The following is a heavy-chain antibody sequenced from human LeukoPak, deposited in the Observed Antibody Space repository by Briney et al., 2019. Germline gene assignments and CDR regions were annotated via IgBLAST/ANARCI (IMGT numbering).Heavy chain of an antibody. Sequence: GGSLRLSCAASGFXFRSYSIDWVRQAPGKGLEWVGRIKSKTDGGTTDYAAPVKGRFTISRDDSKNTLYLQMNSLKTEDTAVYYCTKLWFGDLFDYWGQGTLVTVSS. CDR1: GFXFRSYS. D-gene: IGHD3-10*01. CDR2: IKSKTDGGTT. CDR3: TKLWFGDLFDY. J-gene: IGHJ4*02. V-gene: IGHV3-15*01.